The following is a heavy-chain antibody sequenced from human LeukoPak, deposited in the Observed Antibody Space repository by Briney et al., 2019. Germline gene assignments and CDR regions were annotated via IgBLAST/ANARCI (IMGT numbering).Heavy chain of an antibody. D-gene: IGHD3-10*02. CDR1: GFNFDRYT. V-gene: IGHV3-43*01. J-gene: IGHJ4*02. Sequence: GGSLRLSCATPGFNFDRYTIHWVRQAPGKGLEWVSLAGWAGGTTFYSDSVRGRFTISRDSGRKSVYLQMNGLTTDDTAFYFCAKELDTMFFDYWGQGALVTVSS. CDR2: AGWAGGTT. CDR3: AKELDTMFFDY.